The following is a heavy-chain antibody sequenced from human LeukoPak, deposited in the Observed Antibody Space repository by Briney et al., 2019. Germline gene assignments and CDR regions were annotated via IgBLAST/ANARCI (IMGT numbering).Heavy chain of an antibody. CDR2: ISAYNGNT. V-gene: IGHV1-18*01. CDR1: GGTFSSYA. D-gene: IGHD3-22*01. Sequence: GSSVKVSCKASGGTFSSYAISWVRQAPGQGLEWMGWISAYNGNTNYAQKLQGRVTMTTDTSTSTAYMELRSLRSDDTAVYYCARDQYYYDSSGSPHSAFDIWGQGTMVTVSS. J-gene: IGHJ3*02. CDR3: ARDQYYYDSSGSPHSAFDI.